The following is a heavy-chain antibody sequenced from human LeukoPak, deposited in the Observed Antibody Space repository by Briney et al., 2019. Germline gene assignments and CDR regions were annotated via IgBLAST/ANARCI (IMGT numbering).Heavy chain of an antibody. CDR3: ARDHEGYCSSTSCYAGRYYYYMDV. CDR1: GGSISSYY. Sequence: PSETLSLTCTVSGGSISSYYWSWIRQPAGKGLEWIGRIYTSGSTNYNPSLKSRVTMSVDTSKNQFSLKLSSVTAADTAVYYCARDHEGYCSSTSCYAGRYYYYMDVWGKGTTVTVSS. V-gene: IGHV4-4*07. D-gene: IGHD2-2*01. J-gene: IGHJ6*03. CDR2: IYTSGST.